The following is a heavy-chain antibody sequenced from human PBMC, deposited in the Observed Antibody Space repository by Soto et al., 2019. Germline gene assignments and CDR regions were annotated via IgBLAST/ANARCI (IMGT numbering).Heavy chain of an antibody. V-gene: IGHV1-18*04. D-gene: IGHD6-19*01. J-gene: IGHJ5*02. CDR2: ISCHNANT. Sequence: QVNLEQSGGEVRKPGASVKVSCKTSGYTFTDYGITWVRQAPGKGPEWMGWISCHNANTSHAQKFQDRVTLSTETSKKTVYLELRSLRSDDKARYYCARGPRYNSGWYRDWCDLWGQGTLVTVSS. CDR1: GYTFTDYG. CDR3: ARGPRYNSGWYRDWCDL.